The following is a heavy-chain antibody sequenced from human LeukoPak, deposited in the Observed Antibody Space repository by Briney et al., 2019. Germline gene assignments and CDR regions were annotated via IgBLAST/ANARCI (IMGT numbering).Heavy chain of an antibody. CDR2: ISKNGRNT. D-gene: IGHD6-19*01. J-gene: IGHJ1*01. Sequence: PGGSLRLSCAASGFTLSSYSVHWVRQAPGKGLEFVSAISKNGRNTYYGNSMKGRFTISRDISKNTLYLQMGSLRPEDMAVYHCARVDSGSACASWGQGILVTVSS. CDR1: GFTLSSYS. V-gene: IGHV3-64*01. CDR3: ARVDSGSACAS.